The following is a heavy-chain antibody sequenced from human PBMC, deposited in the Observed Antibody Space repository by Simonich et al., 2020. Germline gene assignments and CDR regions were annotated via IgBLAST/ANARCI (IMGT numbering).Heavy chain of an antibody. V-gene: IGHV1-3*01. J-gene: IGHJ4*02. CDR2: INAGKGNT. CDR3: ARVRSGYDDY. CDR1: GYTFTSYA. Sequence: QVQLVQSGAEVKKPGASVKVSCKASGYTFTSYAMHWVRQAPGQRLEWMGWINAGKGNTKYSQKVQGRVTITRDTSASTAYMELSSLRSEDTAVYYCARVRSGYDDYWGQGTLVTVSS. D-gene: IGHD5-12*01.